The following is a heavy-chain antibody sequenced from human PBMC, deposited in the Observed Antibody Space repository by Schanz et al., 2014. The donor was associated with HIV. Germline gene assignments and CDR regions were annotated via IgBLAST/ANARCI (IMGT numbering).Heavy chain of an antibody. CDR3: ARVEGPPTFYYYYYGSDV. V-gene: IGHV3-9*01. Sequence: EVQLVESGGGLVQPGRSLRLSCAASGFIFDDYAMHWVRQAPGKGLEWVSGISWNSVSIGYADSVKGRFTISRDNSKNTLFLQMNSLRAEDTAVYYCARVEGPPTFYYYYYGSDVWGQGTAVAVSS. CDR2: ISWNSVSI. D-gene: IGHD4-4*01. CDR1: GFIFDDYA. J-gene: IGHJ6*02.